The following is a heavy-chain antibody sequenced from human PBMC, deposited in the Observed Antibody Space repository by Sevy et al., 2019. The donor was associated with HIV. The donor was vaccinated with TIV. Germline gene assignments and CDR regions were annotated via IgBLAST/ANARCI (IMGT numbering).Heavy chain of an antibody. CDR3: ARLRWDLVVVPGATPGCYFDY. D-gene: IGHD2-2*01. CDR2: VSHSGNT. V-gene: IGHV4-59*08. J-gene: IGHJ4*02. CDR1: GDSINTYY. Sequence: SKTLSLTCTVSGDSINTYYWSWIRQPPGKGLEWIGYVSHSGNTNYNPSLKSRVSMSLDTSRNQFSLKVKSVTAADTAVYYCARLRWDLVVVPGATPGCYFDYWGQGTLVTVSS.